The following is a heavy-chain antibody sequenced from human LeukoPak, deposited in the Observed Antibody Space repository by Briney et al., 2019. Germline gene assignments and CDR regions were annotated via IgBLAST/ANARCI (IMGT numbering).Heavy chain of an antibody. CDR3: AKDRGFYGDYGEY. CDR2: ISGSGGST. Sequence: PGGSLRLSCAASGFTFSSYAMSWVRQAPGKGLEWVSAISGSGGSTYYADSVEGRFTISRDNSKNTLYLQMNSLRAEDTAVYYCAKDRGFYGDYGEYWGQGTLVTVSS. V-gene: IGHV3-23*01. J-gene: IGHJ4*02. D-gene: IGHD4-17*01. CDR1: GFTFSSYA.